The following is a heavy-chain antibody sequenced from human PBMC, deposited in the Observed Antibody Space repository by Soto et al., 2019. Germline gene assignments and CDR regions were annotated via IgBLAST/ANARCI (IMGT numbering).Heavy chain of an antibody. Sequence: QITLKESGPTLVKPTQTLTLTCTFSGFSLNTGGLGVGWIRQPPGKALEWLALIYWDNDKRYRPALMSRLTITKDSSKNQEVLTMTSMDPVDAATYYCVHSRCGGDCLQSYSSHYYYGMDVWGQGTTVTVSS. J-gene: IGHJ6*02. CDR2: IYWDNDK. V-gene: IGHV2-5*02. CDR3: VHSRCGGDCLQSYSSHYYYGMDV. D-gene: IGHD2-21*02. CDR1: GFSLNTGGLG.